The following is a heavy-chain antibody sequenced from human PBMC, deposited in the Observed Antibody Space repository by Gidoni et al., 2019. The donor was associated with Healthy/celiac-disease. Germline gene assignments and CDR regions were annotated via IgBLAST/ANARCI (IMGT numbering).Heavy chain of an antibody. J-gene: IGHJ3*02. CDR1: GFTFSSYS. CDR3: ARRGAHAFDI. CDR2: ISSSSSYI. Sequence: EVQLVESGGGLVKPGGSLRLSCSASGFTFSSYSMNWVRQGPGKGLEWASSISSSSSYIYYADSVKGRFTISRDNAKNSLYLQMNSLRAEDTAVYYCARRGAHAFDIWGQGTMVTVSS. D-gene: IGHD4-17*01. V-gene: IGHV3-21*01.